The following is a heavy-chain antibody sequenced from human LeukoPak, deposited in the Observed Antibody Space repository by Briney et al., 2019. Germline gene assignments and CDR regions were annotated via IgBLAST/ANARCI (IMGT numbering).Heavy chain of an antibody. J-gene: IGHJ4*02. CDR3: ARGGRITMVRGVSIDY. Sequence: PSETLSLTCAVYGGSFSGYYWSWIRQPPGKGLEWIGEINHSGSTNYNPSLKSRVTISVDTSKNQFSLKLSSVTAADTAVCYCARGGRITMVRGVSIDYWGQGTLVTVSS. V-gene: IGHV4-34*01. CDR1: GGSFSGYY. CDR2: INHSGST. D-gene: IGHD3-10*01.